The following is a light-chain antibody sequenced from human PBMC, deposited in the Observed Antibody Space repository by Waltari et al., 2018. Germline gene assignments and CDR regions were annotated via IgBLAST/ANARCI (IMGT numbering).Light chain of an antibody. Sequence: DIVMTQSPVSLAVTLGERAIINCKSSQSDLSNSYNKNYFSWHQQIPGQPPNLLISRASSRESGFPDRFCGSWSGTDFTLTISSLQAEDVAVYFCQQHYGAPLTFGQGTKVEIK. CDR1: QSDLSNSYNKNY. V-gene: IGKV4-1*01. CDR3: QQHYGAPLT. J-gene: IGKJ1*01. CDR2: RAS.